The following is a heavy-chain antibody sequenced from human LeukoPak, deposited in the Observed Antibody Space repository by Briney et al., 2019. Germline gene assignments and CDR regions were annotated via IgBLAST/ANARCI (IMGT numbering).Heavy chain of an antibody. Sequence: GGSLRLSCAAAGFTFSHYSMNWVRAAPGKELEWVANINQDGAEKYYVESVKGRFTISRDNGKNSLYLQMNSPRVEDTAVYYCAKLAKYFYGAETFYFFEHWGQGTPVTASS. CDR1: GFTFSHYS. J-gene: IGHJ4*02. CDR2: INQDGAEK. V-gene: IGHV3-7*01. CDR3: AKLAKYFYGAETFYFFEH. D-gene: IGHD3-10*01.